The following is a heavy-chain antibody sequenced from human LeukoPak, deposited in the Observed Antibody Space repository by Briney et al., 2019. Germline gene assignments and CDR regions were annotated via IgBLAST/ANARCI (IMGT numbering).Heavy chain of an antibody. Sequence: GGSLRLSCAASGFTFSSYTMNWVRQAPGKGLEWVSSIAGSSGYISYADSVKGRFTISRDNAKKSLYLQMTSLTAEDTAVYYCGRDRGAYCGGDCYLGFDYWGRGTLVTVSS. CDR3: GRDRGAYCGGDCYLGFDY. J-gene: IGHJ4*01. CDR2: IAGSSGYI. CDR1: GFTFSSYT. D-gene: IGHD2-21*02. V-gene: IGHV3-21*01.